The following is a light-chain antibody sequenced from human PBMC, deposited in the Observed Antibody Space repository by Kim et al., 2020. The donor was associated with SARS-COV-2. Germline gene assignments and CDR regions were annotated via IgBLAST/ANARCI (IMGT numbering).Light chain of an antibody. Sequence: EIVLTQSPATLSLSPGERANLSCRASQSVSSYLAWYQQKPGQAPRLLIYDASNRATGIPARFSGSGSGTDFTLTISSLEPEDFAVYYCQQRSNWPPRLTFGGGTKVDIK. CDR2: DAS. CDR3: QQRSNWPPRLT. CDR1: QSVSSY. J-gene: IGKJ4*01. V-gene: IGKV3-11*01.